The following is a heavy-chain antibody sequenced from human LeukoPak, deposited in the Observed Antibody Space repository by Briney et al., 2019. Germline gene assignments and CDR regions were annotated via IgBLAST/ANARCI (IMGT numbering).Heavy chain of an antibody. CDR1: GGTFSSYT. V-gene: IGHV1-69*16. Sequence: SSVKVSCKASGGTFSSYTISWVRQAPGQGLEWMGRIIPILGIANYAQKFQGRVTITTDESTSTAYMGLSSLRSEDTAVYYCARELGILGAFDIWGQGTMVTVSS. J-gene: IGHJ3*02. CDR2: IIPILGIA. CDR3: ARELGILGAFDI. D-gene: IGHD7-27*01.